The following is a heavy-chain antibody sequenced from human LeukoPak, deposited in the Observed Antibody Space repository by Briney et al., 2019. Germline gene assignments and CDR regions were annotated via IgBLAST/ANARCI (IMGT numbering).Heavy chain of an antibody. CDR1: GFTLSSYA. CDR3: ARGDYYDIKSGEPYFDY. D-gene: IGHD3-22*01. CDR2: ISGAGTTK. V-gene: IGHV3-30*04. Sequence: GGSLRLSCAASGFTLSSYAMNWVRQAPGKGLEWVAVISGAGTTKYYADPVKDRFTISRDNSKNTLYLQMGSLTVEDTAVYYCARGDYYDIKSGEPYFDYWGQGTLVTVSS. J-gene: IGHJ4*02.